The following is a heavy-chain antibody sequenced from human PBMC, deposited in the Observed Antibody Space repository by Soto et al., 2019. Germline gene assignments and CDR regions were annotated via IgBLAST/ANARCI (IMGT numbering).Heavy chain of an antibody. CDR1: GFTFSSYG. Sequence: QVQLVESGGGVVQPGRSLRLSCAASGFTFSSYGMHWVRQAPGKGLEWVAVIWYDGSNKYYADSVKGRFTISRDNSKNTLYLQMNRLRAEDTAVYYCARDPWVWNSGYYFDYWGQGTLVTVSS. J-gene: IGHJ4*02. V-gene: IGHV3-33*01. CDR2: IWYDGSNK. CDR3: ARDPWVWNSGYYFDY. D-gene: IGHD1-7*01.